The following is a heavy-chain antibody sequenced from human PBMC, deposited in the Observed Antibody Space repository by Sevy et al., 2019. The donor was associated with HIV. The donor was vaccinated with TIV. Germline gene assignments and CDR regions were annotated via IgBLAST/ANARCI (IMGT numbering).Heavy chain of an antibody. CDR3: AKDRWPYSYGYWYASGGYYFDY. D-gene: IGHD5-18*01. Sequence: GGSLRLSCAASGFTFSNSGMHWVRQAPGKGLEWVAVISYDGSNKYYADSVMGRFTISRDNSKNTLYLQMNSLKTEDTAVYYCAKDRWPYSYGYWYASGGYYFDYWGQGTLVTVSS. J-gene: IGHJ4*02. CDR1: GFTFSNSG. V-gene: IGHV3-30*18. CDR2: ISYDGSNK.